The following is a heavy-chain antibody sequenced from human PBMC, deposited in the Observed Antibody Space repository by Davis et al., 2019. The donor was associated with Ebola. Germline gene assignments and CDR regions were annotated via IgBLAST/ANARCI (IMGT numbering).Heavy chain of an antibody. CDR1: GYTFTSYG. CDR3: ARGDWFDP. V-gene: IGHV7-4-1*02. J-gene: IGHJ5*02. CDR2: INTITGNP. Sequence: ASVKVSCKASGYTFTSYGISWVRQAPGQGLEYMGWINTITGNPTYAQGFTGRFVFSLDTSVSTAYLQITSLMPDDTAVYYCARGDWFDPWGQGTLVTVSS.